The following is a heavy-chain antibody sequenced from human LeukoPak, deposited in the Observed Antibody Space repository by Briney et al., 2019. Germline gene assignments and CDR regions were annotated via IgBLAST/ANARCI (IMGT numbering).Heavy chain of an antibody. Sequence: ASVKVSCKASGYTFTGYYMHWVRQAPGQGLEWMGWINPNSGGTNYAQMFQGRVTMTRDTSISTAYMELSRLRSDDTAVYYCATGDYGDYLGWFDPWGQGTLVTVSS. D-gene: IGHD4-17*01. V-gene: IGHV1-2*02. CDR2: INPNSGGT. CDR3: ATGDYGDYLGWFDP. J-gene: IGHJ5*02. CDR1: GYTFTGYY.